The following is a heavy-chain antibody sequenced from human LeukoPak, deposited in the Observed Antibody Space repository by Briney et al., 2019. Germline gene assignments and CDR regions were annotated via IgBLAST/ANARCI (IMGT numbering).Heavy chain of an antibody. J-gene: IGHJ4*02. V-gene: IGHV3-7*04. CDR1: GFTFSIYL. D-gene: IGHD3-22*01. CDR2: IKQDGSET. CDR3: AREAYYDSSGYYPVPFDY. Sequence: PGGSLRLSCAASGFTFSIYLMSCVRQAPGKGLEWVANIKQDGSETYYVDSVKGRFTISRDNAKNSLYLQMNSLRAEDKAVYYCAREAYYDSSGYYPVPFDYWGEGTVVPVSS.